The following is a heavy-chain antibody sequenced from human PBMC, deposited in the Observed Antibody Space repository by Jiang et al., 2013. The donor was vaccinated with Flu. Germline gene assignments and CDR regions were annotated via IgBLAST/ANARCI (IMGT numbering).Heavy chain of an antibody. V-gene: IGHV4-59*08. Sequence: GPGLVKPSETLSLTCSVSGGSIRGHYWSWVRQAPGQKLEWLGYIYYSGSTSYNPSLKSRVTMTVDTSKDQFSLKLSSVTTEDTAVYYCARQAAAADYGMDVWGQGTTVTVSS. CDR1: GGSIRGHY. CDR3: ARQAAAADYGMDV. J-gene: IGHJ6*02. D-gene: IGHD6-13*01. CDR2: IYYSGST.